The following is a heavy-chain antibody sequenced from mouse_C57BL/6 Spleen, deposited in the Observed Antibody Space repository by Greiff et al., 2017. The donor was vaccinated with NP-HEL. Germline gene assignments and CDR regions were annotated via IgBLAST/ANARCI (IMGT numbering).Heavy chain of an antibody. CDR2: IDPENGDT. V-gene: IGHV14-4*01. J-gene: IGHJ2*01. Sequence: EVQLQQSGAELVRPGASVKLSCTASGFNIKDDYMHWVKQRPEQGLEWIGWIDPENGDTEYASKFQGKATIPADTSSNTAYLQLSSLTSEDTAVYYWTTGAVADPGYFDYWGQGTTLTVSS. CDR1: GFNIKDDY. D-gene: IGHD1-1*01. CDR3: TTGAVADPGYFDY.